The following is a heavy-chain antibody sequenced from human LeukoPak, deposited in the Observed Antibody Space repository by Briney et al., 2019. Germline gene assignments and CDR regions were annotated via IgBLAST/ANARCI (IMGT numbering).Heavy chain of an antibody. Sequence: ASVKVSCKASGYTFTSYYMHWVRQAPGQGLEWMGIINPSGGSTSFAQKFQGRVTMTRDTSTSTVYMELSSLRSEDTAVYYCARITSWEPDDYWGQGTLVTVSS. V-gene: IGHV1-46*01. CDR3: ARITSWEPDDY. CDR1: GYTFTSYY. CDR2: INPSGGST. J-gene: IGHJ4*02. D-gene: IGHD1-26*01.